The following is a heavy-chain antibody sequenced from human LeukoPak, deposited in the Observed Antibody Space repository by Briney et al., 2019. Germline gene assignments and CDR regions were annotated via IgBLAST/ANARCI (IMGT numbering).Heavy chain of an antibody. J-gene: IGHJ4*02. CDR1: GYWFTSYD. D-gene: IGHD2-2*01. Sequence: SVKVSCKASGYWFTSYDILWVRQPTAQGLEGMGWIHPKNGNTGHPQKFQGRVTITRDTSISTAYMELNSLRSEDTAVYYCARGLVSNTKDYWDQATLVTVSS. CDR2: IHPKNGNT. V-gene: IGHV1-8*03. CDR3: ARGLVSNTKDY.